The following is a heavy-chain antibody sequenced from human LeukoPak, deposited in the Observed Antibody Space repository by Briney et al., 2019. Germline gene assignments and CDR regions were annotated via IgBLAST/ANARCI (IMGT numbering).Heavy chain of an antibody. V-gene: IGHV3-30*02. J-gene: IGHJ3*02. D-gene: IGHD3-22*01. CDR3: ARERITMIVVVKRDAFDI. CDR2: IRYDGSNK. Sequence: GGSLRLSCAASGFTFSSYGMHWVRQAPGKGLEWVAFIRYDGSNKYYADSVKGRFTISRDNAKNSLYLQMNSLRAEDTAVYYCARERITMIVVVKRDAFDIWGQGTMVTVSS. CDR1: GFTFSSYG.